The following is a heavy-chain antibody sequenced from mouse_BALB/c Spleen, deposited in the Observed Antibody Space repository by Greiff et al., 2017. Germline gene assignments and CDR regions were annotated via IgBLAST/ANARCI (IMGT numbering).Heavy chain of an antibody. CDR2: INPSTGYT. CDR3: AREMGLAMITTYAMDY. Sequence: VQLKESGAELAKPGASVKMSCKASGYTFTSYWMHWVKQRPGQGLEWIGYINPSTGYTEYNQKFKDKATLTADKSSSTAYMQLSSLTSEDSAVYYCAREMGLAMITTYAMDYWGQGTSVTVSS. D-gene: IGHD2-4*01. V-gene: IGHV1-7*01. J-gene: IGHJ4*01. CDR1: GYTFTSYW.